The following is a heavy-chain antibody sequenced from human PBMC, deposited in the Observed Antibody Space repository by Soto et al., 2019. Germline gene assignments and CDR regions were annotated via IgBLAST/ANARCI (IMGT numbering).Heavy chain of an antibody. V-gene: IGHV1-8*01. J-gene: IGHJ5*01. CDR1: GYSFTSCD. Sequence: ASVKVSCKAAGYSFTSCDLNWVRQATVQGLEWMGWMNPNSGNTDYAKRFQGRVTMTRNTSISAAYVGMSSLRSEDTAVYYCARGRGWFDSLGHGALVTVSA. CDR2: MNPNSGNT. CDR3: ARGRGWFDS.